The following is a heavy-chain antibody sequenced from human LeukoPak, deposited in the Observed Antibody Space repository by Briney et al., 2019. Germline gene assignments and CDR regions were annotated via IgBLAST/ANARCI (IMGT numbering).Heavy chain of an antibody. CDR2: TDWDDDK. Sequence: SGPALVKPTQTLTLTCTFSGFSLSTSGMCVSWIRQPPGKALEWLARTDWDDDKYYSTSLRTRVSISKDTSKEQVVLTMTNMDPGDTATYYCARLIAASSYFDYWGQGMLVTVSS. D-gene: IGHD6-13*01. V-gene: IGHV2-70*11. CDR1: GFSLSTSGMC. CDR3: ARLIAASSYFDY. J-gene: IGHJ4*02.